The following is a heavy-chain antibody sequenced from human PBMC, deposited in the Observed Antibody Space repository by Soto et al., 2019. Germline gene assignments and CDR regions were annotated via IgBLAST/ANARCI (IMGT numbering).Heavy chain of an antibody. J-gene: IGHJ4*02. CDR1: GFTFSSYS. V-gene: IGHV3-21*01. CDR2: ISSSSSYI. D-gene: IGHD6-6*01. Sequence: GGSLRLSCAASGFTFSSYSMNWVRQAPGKGLEWVSSISSSSSYIYYADSVKGRFTISRDNAKNSLYLQMNSLRAEDTAVYYCARDPREYSSSSGLFDYWGQGTLVTVSS. CDR3: ARDPREYSSSSGLFDY.